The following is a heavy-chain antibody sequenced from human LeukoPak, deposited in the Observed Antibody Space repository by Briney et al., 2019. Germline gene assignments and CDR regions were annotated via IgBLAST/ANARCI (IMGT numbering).Heavy chain of an antibody. Sequence: PGGSLRLSCGASGFTFSSFWMHWVRQAPGKGLVWVSRINNDGSSTNYADSVKGRFTISRDNAKNTLYLQMNSLRAEDTAVYYCARLGSGSPFDYWGRGTLVTVSS. D-gene: IGHD3-10*01. J-gene: IGHJ4*02. CDR2: INNDGSST. CDR3: ARLGSGSPFDY. V-gene: IGHV3-74*01. CDR1: GFTFSSFW.